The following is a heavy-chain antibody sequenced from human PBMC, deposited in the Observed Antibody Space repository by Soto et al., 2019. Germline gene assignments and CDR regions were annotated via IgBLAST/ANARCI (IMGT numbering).Heavy chain of an antibody. V-gene: IGHV4-30-4*01. CDR2: IYDSGST. J-gene: IGHJ4*02. CDR3: ARGPAGDKVDY. D-gene: IGHD7-27*01. CDR1: GGSISSVYYY. Sequence: QVQLQESGPGLVEPSQTLSLTCTVSGGSISSVYYYWSWIRQPPGKGLEWMGHIYDSGSTYSNPSVQMXXSXSXVTSKNPFSLKLTSGTDADTAVYYCARGPAGDKVDYWGQGTLVTVSS.